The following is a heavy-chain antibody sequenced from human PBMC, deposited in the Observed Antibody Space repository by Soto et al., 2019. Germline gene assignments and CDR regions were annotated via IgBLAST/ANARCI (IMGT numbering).Heavy chain of an antibody. CDR1: GYTLTELS. D-gene: IGHD6-19*01. Sequence: ASVKVSCKVSGYTLTELSMHWVRQAPGKGLEWTGGFDPEDGETIYAQKFQGRVTMTEDTSTDTAYMELSSLRSEDTAVYYCATDPGGSSGWYSAFDIWGQGTMVTVSS. J-gene: IGHJ3*02. V-gene: IGHV1-24*01. CDR2: FDPEDGET. CDR3: ATDPGGSSGWYSAFDI.